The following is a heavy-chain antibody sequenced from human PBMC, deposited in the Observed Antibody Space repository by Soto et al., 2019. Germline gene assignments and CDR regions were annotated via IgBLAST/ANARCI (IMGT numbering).Heavy chain of an antibody. V-gene: IGHV4-59*11. Sequence: SETLSLTCSVSGGSISGHYWTWIRQSPGKGLEWIGYIFYSGSTNYNPSLKSRVTISVDTSKNQFSLKMSAVTAADTAVYYCARVGSSGWSPDYWGRGTLVTVSS. D-gene: IGHD6-19*01. J-gene: IGHJ4*02. CDR3: ARVGSSGWSPDY. CDR1: GGSISGHY. CDR2: IFYSGST.